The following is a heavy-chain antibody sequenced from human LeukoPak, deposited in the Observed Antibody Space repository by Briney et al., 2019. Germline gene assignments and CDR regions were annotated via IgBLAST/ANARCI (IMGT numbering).Heavy chain of an antibody. D-gene: IGHD2-2*01. J-gene: IGHJ4*02. V-gene: IGHV4-39*01. CDR2: IYYSGST. CDR1: GGSISSYY. Sequence: PSETLSLTCTISGGSISSYYWGWIRQPPGKGLEWIGSIYYSGSTYYNPSLKSRVTISVDTSKNQFSLKLSSVTAADTAVYYCARICSSTSCLIDYWGQGTLVTVSS. CDR3: ARICSSTSCLIDY.